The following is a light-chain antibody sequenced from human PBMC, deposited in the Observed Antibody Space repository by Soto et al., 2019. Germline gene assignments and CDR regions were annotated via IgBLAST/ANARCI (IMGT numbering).Light chain of an antibody. CDR3: QVYGDSSPT. J-gene: IGKJ1*01. Sequence: EIVLTQSPGTLSLSPGERATLSCRASQTIRNSYSAWYQQKPGQAPRLLIYGASTRATGIPERFSGSGSGTDFTLTISRLAPGDFAVYYCQVYGDSSPTFGQGTKVEIK. V-gene: IGKV3-20*01. CDR2: GAS. CDR1: QTIRNSY.